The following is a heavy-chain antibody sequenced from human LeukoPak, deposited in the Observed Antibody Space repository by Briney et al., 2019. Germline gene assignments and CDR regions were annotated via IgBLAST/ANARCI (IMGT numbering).Heavy chain of an antibody. CDR2: MNPNSGNT. CDR3: ARGLYYYDSSGYYWFYYYYGMDV. V-gene: IGHV1-8*01. J-gene: IGHJ6*02. CDR1: GYTFTSYD. D-gene: IGHD3-22*01. Sequence: ASVKVSCKASGYTFTSYDINWVRQATGQGLEWMGWMNPNSGNTGYAQKFQGRVTMTTDTSTSTAYMELRSLRSDDTAVYYCARGLYYYDSSGYYWFYYYYGMDVWGQGTTVTVSS.